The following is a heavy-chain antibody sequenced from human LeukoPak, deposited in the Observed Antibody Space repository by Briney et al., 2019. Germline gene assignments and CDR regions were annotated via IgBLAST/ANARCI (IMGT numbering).Heavy chain of an antibody. J-gene: IGHJ4*02. D-gene: IGHD3-10*01. V-gene: IGHV3-23*01. CDR1: GFTFRSHG. CDR3: ARVTYVSGTYGAFDY. Sequence: GGSLRLSCAASGFTFRSHGMSWVRQAPGKGLEWVSTISCSGDNTYYADSVKGRFPISRDNSKNTLYLQMNSLRAEATAVYYCARVTYVSGTYGAFDYWGQGTLVTVSS. CDR2: ISCSGDNT.